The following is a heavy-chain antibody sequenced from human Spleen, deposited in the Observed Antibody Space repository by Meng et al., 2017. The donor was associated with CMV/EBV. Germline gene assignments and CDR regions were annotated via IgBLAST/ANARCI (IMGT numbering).Heavy chain of an antibody. V-gene: IGHV4-4*07. CDR1: GGSISSYY. J-gene: IGHJ4*02. Sequence: QAQLQGPGPGRGKPSETLSLTCTVSGGSISSYYWSWIRQPAGKGLEWIGRIYTSGSTNYNPSLKSRVTMSVDTSKNQFSLKLSSVTAADTAVYYCARGSRRPLGSGYLFDYWGQGTLVTVSS. CDR3: ARGSRRPLGSGYLFDY. D-gene: IGHD3-3*01. CDR2: IYTSGST.